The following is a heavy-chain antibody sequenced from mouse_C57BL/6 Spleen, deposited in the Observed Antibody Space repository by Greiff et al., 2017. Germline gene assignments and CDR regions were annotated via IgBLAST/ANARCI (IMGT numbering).Heavy chain of an antibody. D-gene: IGHD1-1*01. J-gene: IGHJ2*01. CDR3: ARVVASEIDY. V-gene: IGHV3-6*01. CDR1: GYSITSGYY. Sequence: EESGPGLVKPSQSLSLTCSVTGYSITSGYYWNWIRQFPGNKLEWMGYISYDGSNNYNPSLKNRISITRDTSKNQFFLKLNSVTTEDTATYYCARVVASEIDYWGQGTTLTVSS. CDR2: ISYDGSN.